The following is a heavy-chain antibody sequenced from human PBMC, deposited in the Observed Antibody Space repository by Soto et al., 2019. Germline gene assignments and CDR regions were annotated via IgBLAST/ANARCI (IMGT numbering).Heavy chain of an antibody. CDR2: INPSGGST. CDR1: GYTFTSYY. D-gene: IGHD6-19*01. V-gene: IGHV1-46*01. CDR3: ARDSTRTSSSGWQKWYYYRMDV. J-gene: IGHJ6*02. Sequence: ASVKVSCKASGYTFTSYYMHWVRQAPGQGLEWMGIINPSGGSTSYAQKFQGRVTMTRDTSTSTVYMELSSLRSEDTAVYYCARDSTRTSSSGWQKWYYYRMDVWGQGTTVTVSS.